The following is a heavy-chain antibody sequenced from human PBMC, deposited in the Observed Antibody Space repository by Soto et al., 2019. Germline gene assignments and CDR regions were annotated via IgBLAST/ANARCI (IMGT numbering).Heavy chain of an antibody. Sequence: QVQLQESGPGLVKPSQTLSLTCTVSGGSISSGGYYWSWIRQHPGKGLEWIGYIYYSGSTYYNPSLTSRVTIAVDTCKNQFSLKLSSVTAADTAVYYCARGVGWLQLPGYWGQGTLVTVSS. CDR2: IYYSGST. CDR1: GGSISSGGYY. J-gene: IGHJ4*02. CDR3: ARGVGWLQLPGY. V-gene: IGHV4-31*03. D-gene: IGHD5-12*01.